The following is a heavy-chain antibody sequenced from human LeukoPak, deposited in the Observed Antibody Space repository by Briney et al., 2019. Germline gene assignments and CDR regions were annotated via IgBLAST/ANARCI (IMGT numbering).Heavy chain of an antibody. V-gene: IGHV3-53*04. J-gene: IGHJ6*02. Sequence: GGSLRLSCAASGFTVSSNYMSWVRQAPGKGLEWVSVIYSGGSTYYADSVKGRFTISRHNSKNTLYLQMNSLRAEDTAVYYCARGPRGARYCSSTSCSSYYYYGMDVWGQGTTVTASS. D-gene: IGHD2-2*01. CDR3: ARGPRGARYCSSTSCSSYYYYGMDV. CDR2: IYSGGST. CDR1: GFTVSSNY.